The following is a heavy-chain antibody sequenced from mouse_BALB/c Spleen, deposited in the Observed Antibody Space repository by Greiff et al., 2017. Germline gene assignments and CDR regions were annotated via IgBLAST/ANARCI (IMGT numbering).Heavy chain of an antibody. CDR2: ISDGGSYT. CDR3: ARGPNLFFDY. D-gene: IGHD1-1*01. V-gene: IGHV5-4*02. CDR1: GFTFSDYY. J-gene: IGHJ2*01. Sequence: EVQRVESGGGLVKPGGSLKLSCAASGFTFSDYYMYWVRQTPEKRLEWVATISDGGSYTYYPDSVKGRFTISRDNAKNNLYLQMSSLKSEDTAMYYCARGPNLFFDYWGQGTTLTVSS.